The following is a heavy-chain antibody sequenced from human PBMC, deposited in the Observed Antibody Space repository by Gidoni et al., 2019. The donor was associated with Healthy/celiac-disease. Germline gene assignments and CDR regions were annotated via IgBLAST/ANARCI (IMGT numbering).Heavy chain of an antibody. J-gene: IGHJ6*04. CDR1: GGTFRSYA. CDR2: IIPIFGTA. V-gene: IGHV1-69*06. CDR3: ARGRWYSSSWDYYYYGMDV. D-gene: IGHD6-13*01. Sequence: QVPLVQARAEVQKPGSSVTVSCKASGGTFRSYAISWVRQAPGQGLEWMGGIIPIFGTANYAQKFQGRVTMTADKSTSTAYMELSSLRSEDTAVYYCARGRWYSSSWDYYYYGMDVWGKGTTVTVSS.